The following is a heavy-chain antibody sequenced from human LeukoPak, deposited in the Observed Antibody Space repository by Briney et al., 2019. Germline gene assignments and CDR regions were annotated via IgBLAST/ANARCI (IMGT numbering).Heavy chain of an antibody. CDR2: INPNSGGT. Sequence: ASVKVSCKASGYTFTGYYMHWVRQAPGQGLEWMGWINPNSGGTNHAQKFQGWVTMTRDTSISTAYMELSRLRSDDTAVYYCARMGGSYFRDAFDIWGQGTMVTVSS. D-gene: IGHD1-26*01. J-gene: IGHJ3*02. V-gene: IGHV1-2*04. CDR1: GYTFTGYY. CDR3: ARMGGSYFRDAFDI.